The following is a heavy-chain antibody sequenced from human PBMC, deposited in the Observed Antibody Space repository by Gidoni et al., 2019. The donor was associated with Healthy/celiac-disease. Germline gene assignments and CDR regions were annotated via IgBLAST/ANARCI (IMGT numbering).Heavy chain of an antibody. CDR2: SYYSGST. J-gene: IGHJ4*02. Sequence: QVQLQESGPGLVKPSETLSLTCTVSGGSVSSGNSYWSWIRQPPGKGLEWIGYSYYSGSTNYNPSLKSRVTISVDTSKNQFSLKLSSVTAADTAVYYCARDSGPAYGDYLSYYFDYWGQGTLVTVSS. CDR1: GGSVSSGNSY. D-gene: IGHD4-17*01. CDR3: ARDSGPAYGDYLSYYFDY. V-gene: IGHV4-61*01.